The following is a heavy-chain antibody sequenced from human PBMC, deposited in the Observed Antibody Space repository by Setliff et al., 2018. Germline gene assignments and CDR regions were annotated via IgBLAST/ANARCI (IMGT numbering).Heavy chain of an antibody. J-gene: IGHJ4*02. Sequence: GASVKVSCKASSYTFRNYAFAWVRQAPGQGLEWVGWISVYNGDTNYAQKFQGRVTLTTDTSTSTAYMELRSLTSDDSAFYYCARAPSVELVTIRTNSWFTYWGQGTLVTVSS. D-gene: IGHD5-18*01. V-gene: IGHV1-18*01. CDR1: SYTFRNYA. CDR3: ARAPSVELVTIRTNSWFTY. CDR2: ISVYNGDT.